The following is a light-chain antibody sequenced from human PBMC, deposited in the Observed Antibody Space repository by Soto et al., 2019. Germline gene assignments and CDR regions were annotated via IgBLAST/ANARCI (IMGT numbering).Light chain of an antibody. CDR3: QQYNNWPPMYT. CDR1: QSVSSN. Sequence: EIVMTQSPATLSVSPGERATLSCRASQSVSSNLAWYHQKPGQAPRLLIYGASTRATGIPARFSGSGSGTEFTLTISSLQSEDFEVYYCQQYNNWPPMYTFGQGTKLEIK. J-gene: IGKJ2*01. CDR2: GAS. V-gene: IGKV3-15*01.